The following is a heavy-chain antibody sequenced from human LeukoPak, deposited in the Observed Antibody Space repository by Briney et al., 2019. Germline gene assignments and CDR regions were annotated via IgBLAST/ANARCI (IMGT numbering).Heavy chain of an antibody. D-gene: IGHD4-23*01. CDR3: ARVLGSRVVTQNHYYYYYYMDV. Sequence: PGGSLRLSCAASGFTFSDYYMSWIRQAPGKGLEWVSYISSSGSTIYYAASVEGRFTISRDNAKNSLYLQMNSLRAEDTAVYYCARVLGSRVVTQNHYYYYYYMDVWGKGTTVTISS. CDR1: GFTFSDYY. CDR2: ISSSGSTI. V-gene: IGHV3-11*01. J-gene: IGHJ6*03.